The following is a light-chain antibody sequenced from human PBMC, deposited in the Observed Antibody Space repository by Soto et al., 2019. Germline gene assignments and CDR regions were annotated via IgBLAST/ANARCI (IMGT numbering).Light chain of an antibody. CDR3: SSYTSSSTFVV. Sequence: QSALTQPASVSGSPGQSITLSCTGTSSDVGGYNYVSWYQQHPGKAPKLMIYEVSNRPSGDSNRFSGSKSGNTASLTISGLQAEDEADYYCSSYTSSSTFVVFGGGTKPTVL. CDR1: SSDVGGYNY. J-gene: IGLJ2*01. V-gene: IGLV2-14*01. CDR2: EVS.